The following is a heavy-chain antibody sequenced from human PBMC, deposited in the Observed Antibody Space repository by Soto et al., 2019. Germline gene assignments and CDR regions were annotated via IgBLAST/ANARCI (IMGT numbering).Heavy chain of an antibody. J-gene: IGHJ4*02. CDR2: ISYDGSNQ. Sequence: QVQLVDSGGGVVQPGRSLRLSCAASGFTFSSHAMHWVRQAPGKGLEWVAFISYDGSNQHYADSVKGRFTISRDNSENTLYMHMNSLRGDDSAMYFCARDLGAWNFDYWGQGTMVTVSS. D-gene: IGHD1-1*01. V-gene: IGHV3-30-3*01. CDR1: GFTFSSHA. CDR3: ARDLGAWNFDY.